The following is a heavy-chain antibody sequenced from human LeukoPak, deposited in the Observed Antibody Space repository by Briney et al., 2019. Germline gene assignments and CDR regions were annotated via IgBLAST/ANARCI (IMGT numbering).Heavy chain of an antibody. D-gene: IGHD4-17*01. CDR1: GFTFSSYA. V-gene: IGHV3-23*01. Sequence: PGGSLRLSCAASGFTFSSYAMSWVRQAPGKGLEWVSAISGSGGSTYYADSVKGRFTISRDNSKNTLYLQMNSLRAEDTAVYYCAKAKDGATVTTSLDYWGQGTLVTVSS. J-gene: IGHJ4*02. CDR3: AKAKDGATVTTSLDY. CDR2: ISGSGGST.